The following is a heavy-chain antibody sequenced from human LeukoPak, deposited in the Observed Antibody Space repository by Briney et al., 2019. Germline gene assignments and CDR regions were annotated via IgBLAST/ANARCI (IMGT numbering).Heavy chain of an antibody. CDR2: INHSGST. V-gene: IGHV4-34*01. D-gene: IGHD3-10*01. Sequence: SETLSLTCAVYGGSFSAYYWSWIRQPPGKGLEWIGEINHSGSTNYNPSLKSRVTISEDTSKNQFSLKLTSVTAADTAVYYCARGLCGSGGCNYNYYGMDVWGQGTTVTVSS. CDR1: GGSFSAYY. CDR3: ARGLCGSGGCNYNYYGMDV. J-gene: IGHJ6*02.